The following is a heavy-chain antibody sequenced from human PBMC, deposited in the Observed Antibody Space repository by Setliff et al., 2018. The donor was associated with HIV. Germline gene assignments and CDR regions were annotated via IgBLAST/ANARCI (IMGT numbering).Heavy chain of an antibody. CDR2: ISYDGSYK. J-gene: IGHJ4*02. V-gene: IGHV3-30*04. CDR1: GFTFSTYA. CDR3: ARYSSGYSFDY. Sequence: PGGSLRLSCAASGFTFSTYAIHWVRQAPGKGLEWVAIISYDGSYKFYADSVRGRFTISRDNSKNTLYLQMNSLKTEDTAVYYCARYSSGYSFDYWGQGTLVTVSS. D-gene: IGHD3-22*01.